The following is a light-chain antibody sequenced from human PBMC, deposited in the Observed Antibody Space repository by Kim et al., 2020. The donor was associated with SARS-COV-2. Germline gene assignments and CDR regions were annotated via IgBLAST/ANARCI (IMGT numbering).Light chain of an antibody. Sequence: GNTVAISYTRSSGSIASNYVQWYKQRPGSVPTTVIYADDRRPSGVPDRFSASIDSSSNSASLTISGLQTEDEADYSCQSFDTTNVVFGGGTQLTVL. V-gene: IGLV6-57*03. CDR3: QSFDTTNVV. CDR2: ADD. J-gene: IGLJ2*01. CDR1: SGSIASNY.